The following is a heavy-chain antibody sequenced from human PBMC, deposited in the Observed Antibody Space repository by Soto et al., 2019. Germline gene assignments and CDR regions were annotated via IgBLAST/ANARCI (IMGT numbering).Heavy chain of an antibody. CDR3: AKDCSSTSCYEDY. V-gene: IGHV3-23*01. J-gene: IGHJ4*02. CDR1: GFTFSSYA. CDR2: ISGSGGST. Sequence: SGGSLRLSCAASGFTFSSYAMSWVRQAPGKGLEWVSAISGSGGSTYYADSVKGRFTISRDNSKNTLYLQMNSLRAEDTALYYCAKDCSSTSCYEDYWGQGTLVTVSS. D-gene: IGHD2-2*01.